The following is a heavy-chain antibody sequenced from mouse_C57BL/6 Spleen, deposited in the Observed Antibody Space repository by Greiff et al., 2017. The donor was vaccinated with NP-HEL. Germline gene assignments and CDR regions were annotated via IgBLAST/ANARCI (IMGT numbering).Heavy chain of an antibody. CDR1: GYTFTSYG. CDR3: ARGYYGSSLDWFAY. V-gene: IGHV1-81*01. Sequence: VQLQQSGAELARPGASVKLSCKASGYTFTSYGISWVKQRTGQGLEWIGEIYPRSGNTHYHEKFKGKATLDADESSSTAYMELRSLTSEDAAVYFCARGYYGSSLDWFAYWGQGTLVTVSA. CDR2: IYPRSGNT. J-gene: IGHJ3*01. D-gene: IGHD1-1*01.